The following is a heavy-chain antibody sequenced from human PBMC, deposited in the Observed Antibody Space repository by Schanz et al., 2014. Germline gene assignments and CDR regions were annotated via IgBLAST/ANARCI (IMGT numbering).Heavy chain of an antibody. CDR1: GFGFSSYS. V-gene: IGHV3-21*05. CDR2: ISDSGTYT. Sequence: EVQLVESGGGLIQPGGSLRLSCAASGFGFSSYSMNWVRQAPGKGLEWVSYISDSGTYTNYADSVKGRFTISRDSAENSLYLQMNSLRAEDTAVYYCAKDAPYPFDLWGRGTLITVSS. J-gene: IGHJ2*01. CDR3: AKDAPYPFDL.